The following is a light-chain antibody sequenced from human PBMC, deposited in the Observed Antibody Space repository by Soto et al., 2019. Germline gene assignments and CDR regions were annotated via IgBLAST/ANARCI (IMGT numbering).Light chain of an antibody. CDR1: QTLDYTDGTTY. V-gene: IGKV2-30*01. CDR3: MQWTRWPPN. J-gene: IGKJ5*01. Sequence: DVVLTQSPPSLPVTIGQPASISCRSSQTLDYTDGTTYLNWFHQRPGQSPRRLPYKVSQRDSGVPDRVSGSGSGTEFTLKISGVEAVDVGVYDCMQWTRWPPNLGQGTRLEIK. CDR2: KVS.